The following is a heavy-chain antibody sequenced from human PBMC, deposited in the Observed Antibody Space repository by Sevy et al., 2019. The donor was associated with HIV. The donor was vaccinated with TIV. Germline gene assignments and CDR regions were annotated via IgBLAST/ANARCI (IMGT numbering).Heavy chain of an antibody. CDR3: STHAGIAAAGRVFDY. J-gene: IGHJ4*02. Sequence: GGSLRLSCAASGFTFSDHYMEWVRQAPGKGLEWVGRTRNKADGYTTEYAASVKGRFTISSDDSEKSLYLQMNSLKTEDTAVYYCSTHAGIAAAGRVFDYWGQGALVTVSS. CDR1: GFTFSDHY. D-gene: IGHD6-13*01. CDR2: TRNKADGYTT. V-gene: IGHV3-72*01.